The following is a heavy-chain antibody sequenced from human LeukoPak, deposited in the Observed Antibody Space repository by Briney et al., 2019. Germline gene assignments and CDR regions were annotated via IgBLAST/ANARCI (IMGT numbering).Heavy chain of an antibody. Sequence: ASVKVSCKASGGTFSSYAISWVRQAPGQGLEWMGGIIPIFGTANYAQKFQGRVTITTDESTSTAYMELSSLRSEDTAVYYCAAASGDCSGGSCAGYWGQGTLVTVSS. V-gene: IGHV1-69*05. J-gene: IGHJ4*02. D-gene: IGHD2-15*01. CDR2: IIPIFGTA. CDR1: GGTFSSYA. CDR3: AAASGDCSGGSCAGY.